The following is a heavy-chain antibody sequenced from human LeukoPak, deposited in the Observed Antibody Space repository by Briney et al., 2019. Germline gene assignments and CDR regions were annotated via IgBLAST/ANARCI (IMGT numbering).Heavy chain of an antibody. CDR3: ARGSSDVYWYLDV. D-gene: IGHD6-19*01. CDR2: IHYPAST. CDR1: GDSVSAFY. Sequence: AETLSLTCTVSGDSVSAFYWSWLRQSPGTGLEWIGFIHYPASTAYNPSLKSRVTISLETSRNQLSLMLTSLTPADTAMYYCARGSSDVYWYLDVWGRGTLVTVSS. V-gene: IGHV4-59*02. J-gene: IGHJ2*01.